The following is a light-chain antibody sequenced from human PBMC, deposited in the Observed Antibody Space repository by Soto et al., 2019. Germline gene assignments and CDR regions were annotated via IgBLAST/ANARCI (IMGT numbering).Light chain of an antibody. CDR3: AAWDDSLNGPV. V-gene: IGLV1-44*01. CDR2: SDD. Sequence: QSVLTQPPSASGTPGQRVTISCSGSNSNIGSYSVNWYRHLPGTAPKLLVFSDDQRPSGVPDRFSGSKSGPSASLAISGRQSEDEDDYYCAAWDDSLNGPVFGGGTKLTVL. CDR1: NSNIGSYS. J-gene: IGLJ2*01.